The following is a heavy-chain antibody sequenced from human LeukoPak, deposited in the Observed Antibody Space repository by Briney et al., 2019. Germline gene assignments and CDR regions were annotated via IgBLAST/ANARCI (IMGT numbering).Heavy chain of an antibody. CDR2: INPNSGGT. D-gene: IGHD3-3*01. CDR3: ARALRFLEWIHDAFDI. Sequence: ASVKVSCKASGYTFTGYYMHWVRQAPGQGLEWMGRINPNSGGTNYAQKFQGRVTMTRDTSISTAYLELSRLRSDATAVYYCARALRFLEWIHDAFDIWGQGTMVTVSS. V-gene: IGHV1-2*06. J-gene: IGHJ3*02. CDR1: GYTFTGYY.